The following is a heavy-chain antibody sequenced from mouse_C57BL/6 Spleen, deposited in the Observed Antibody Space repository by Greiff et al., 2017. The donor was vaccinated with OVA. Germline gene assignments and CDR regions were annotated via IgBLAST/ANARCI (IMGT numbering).Heavy chain of an antibody. Sequence: EVQLQQSGPELVKPGASVKISCKASGYTFTDYYMNWVKQSHGKSLEWIGDINPNNGGTSYNQKFKGKATLTVDKSSSTAYMELRSLTSEDSAVYYCARGGFYDSNYEEAMDYWGQGTSVTVSS. V-gene: IGHV1-26*01. D-gene: IGHD2-5*01. CDR1: GYTFTDYY. CDR3: ARGGFYDSNYEEAMDY. CDR2: INPNNGGT. J-gene: IGHJ4*01.